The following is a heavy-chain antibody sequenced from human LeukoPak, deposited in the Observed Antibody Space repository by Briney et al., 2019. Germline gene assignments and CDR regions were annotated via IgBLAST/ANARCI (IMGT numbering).Heavy chain of an antibody. D-gene: IGHD3-22*01. V-gene: IGHV1-46*01. Sequence: ASVKVSCKASGYTFTSYYMHWVRQAPGQGLEWMGIINPSGGSTSYAQKFQGRVTMTRDMSTSTVYMELSSLRSEDTAVYYCAGLPDSSGYSWANQDCWGQGCLVTVS. CDR3: AGLPDSSGYSWANQDC. CDR2: INPSGGST. CDR1: GYTFTSYY. J-gene: IGHJ4*02.